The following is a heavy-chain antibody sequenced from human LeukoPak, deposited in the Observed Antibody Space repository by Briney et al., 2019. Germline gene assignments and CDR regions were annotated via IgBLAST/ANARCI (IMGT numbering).Heavy chain of an antibody. V-gene: IGHV3-23*01. Sequence: PGGSLRLSCAASGFTFSSYGMSWVRQAPGKGLEWVSAISGSGGNTYHADSVKGRFTISRDSSKNTLYLQINRLRAEDAAVYYCAKAPVTTCSGAYCYPFDYWGQGTLVTVSS. CDR3: AKAPVTTCSGAYCYPFDY. J-gene: IGHJ4*02. CDR1: GFTFSSYG. D-gene: IGHD2-21*01. CDR2: ISGSGGNT.